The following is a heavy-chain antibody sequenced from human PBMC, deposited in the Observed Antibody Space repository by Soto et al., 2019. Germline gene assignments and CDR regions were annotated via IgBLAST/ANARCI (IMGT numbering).Heavy chain of an antibody. J-gene: IGHJ4*02. CDR2: INHSGST. CDR3: ASLLIAVAGNFEY. D-gene: IGHD6-19*01. V-gene: IGHV4-34*01. Sequence: PSETLSLTCAVYGGSFSGYYWSWIRQPPGKGLEWIGEINHSGSTNYNPSLKSRVTISVDTSKNQFSLKLSSVTAADTAVYYCASLLIAVAGNFEYWGQGTLVTVSS. CDR1: GGSFSGYY.